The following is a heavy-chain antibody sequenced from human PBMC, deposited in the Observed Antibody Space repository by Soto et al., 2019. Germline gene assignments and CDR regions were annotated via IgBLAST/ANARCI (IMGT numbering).Heavy chain of an antibody. J-gene: IGHJ6*02. CDR3: ARGPSGYLGYGMDV. V-gene: IGHV4-4*07. Sequence: AGKGLEWIGRIYTSGSTNYNPSLKSRVTMSVDTSKNQFSLKLSSVTAADTAVYYCARGPSGYLGYGMDVWGQGTTVTVSS. CDR2: IYTSGST. D-gene: IGHD3-3*01.